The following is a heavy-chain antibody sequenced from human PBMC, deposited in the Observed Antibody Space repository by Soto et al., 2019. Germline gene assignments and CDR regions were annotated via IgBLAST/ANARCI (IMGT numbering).Heavy chain of an antibody. CDR1: GGSISSGGYY. V-gene: IGHV4-31*03. Sequence: PSESMSLTCTVCGGSISSGGYYWSWILQHPGKGLEWIGYIYYTGSTYYSPSLKSRVTISVDRSKNQFSLKLSSVTAADTAADFGAREPHYDFRPFPYGMDVWDQGTTGTFS. J-gene: IGHJ6*02. CDR2: IYYTGST. D-gene: IGHD3-3*01. CDR3: AREPHYDFRPFPYGMDV.